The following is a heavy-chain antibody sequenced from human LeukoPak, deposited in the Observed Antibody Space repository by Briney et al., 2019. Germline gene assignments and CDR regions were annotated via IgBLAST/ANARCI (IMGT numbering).Heavy chain of an antibody. CDR3: ARDRSEYSSGWLFDY. D-gene: IGHD6-19*01. Sequence: PGGSLRLSCAASGFTFSSYSMNWVRQAPGKGLEWVSSISSSSSYIYYADSVKGRFTISRDNAKNSLYLQMNSLRAEDTAVYYCARDRSEYSSGWLFDYWGQGTLVTVSS. J-gene: IGHJ4*02. CDR1: GFTFSSYS. V-gene: IGHV3-21*01. CDR2: ISSSSSYI.